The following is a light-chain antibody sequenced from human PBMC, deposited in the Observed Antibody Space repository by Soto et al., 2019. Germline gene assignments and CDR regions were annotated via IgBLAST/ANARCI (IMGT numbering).Light chain of an antibody. J-gene: IGKJ2*01. V-gene: IGKV3-20*01. CDR3: HQYGSSPYT. CDR1: QSVSSSY. Sequence: DIVLTQSPGTLSLSPGERATLSCRASQSVSSSYLAWYQQKPGQAPRLLIYGASSRATGIPDRFSGSGSGTDFTLTISRLEPEDFAVYYCHQYGSSPYTFGQGTKLEIK. CDR2: GAS.